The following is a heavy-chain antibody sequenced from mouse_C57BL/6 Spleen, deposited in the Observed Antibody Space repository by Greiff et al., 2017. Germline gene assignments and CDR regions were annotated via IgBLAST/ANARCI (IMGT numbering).Heavy chain of an antibody. Sequence: VQLQQSGAELVRPGTSVKVSCKASGYAFTNYLIEWVKQRPGQGLQWIGVINPGSGGTNYNEKFKGKATLTADKSSSTAYMQLSSLTSEDSAVYFCARIYYDYDAGDYWGQGTTLTVSS. CDR3: ARIYYDYDAGDY. CDR2: INPGSGGT. CDR1: GYAFTNYL. J-gene: IGHJ2*01. V-gene: IGHV1-54*01. D-gene: IGHD2-4*01.